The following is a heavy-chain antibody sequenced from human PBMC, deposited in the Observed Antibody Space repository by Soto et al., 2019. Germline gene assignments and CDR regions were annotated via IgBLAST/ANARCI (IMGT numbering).Heavy chain of an antibody. CDR1: GGSFSGYY. D-gene: IGHD6-19*01. Sequence: SETLSLTCAVYGGSFSGYYWSWIRQPPGKGLEWIGEINHSGSTNYNPSLKSRVTISVDTSKNQFSLKLSSVTAADTAVYYCARGALKYWLVTLASYYFDYWGQGTLVTVSS. CDR3: ARGALKYWLVTLASYYFDY. CDR2: INHSGST. V-gene: IGHV4-34*01. J-gene: IGHJ4*02.